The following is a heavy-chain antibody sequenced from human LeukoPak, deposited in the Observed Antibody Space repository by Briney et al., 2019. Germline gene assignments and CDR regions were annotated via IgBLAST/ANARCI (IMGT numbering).Heavy chain of an antibody. D-gene: IGHD2-21*02. CDR3: ARSPYCGGDCYGYFDY. V-gene: IGHV3-33*01. J-gene: IGHJ4*02. CDR1: GFTFSSYG. CDR2: IWYDGSNK. Sequence: GRSLRLSCAASGFTFSSYGMHWVRQAPGKGLEWVAVIWYDGSNKYYADSVKGRFTISRDNSKNTLYLQMNSLRAEDTAVYYCARSPYCGGDCYGYFDYWGQGTLVTVSS.